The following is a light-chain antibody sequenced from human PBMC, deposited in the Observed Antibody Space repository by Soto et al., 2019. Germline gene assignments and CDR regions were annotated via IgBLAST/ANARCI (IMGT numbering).Light chain of an antibody. CDR1: SSNIGGNS. V-gene: IGLV1-51*01. CDR3: GSWDSSMSAYV. CDR2: DDN. J-gene: IGLJ1*01. Sequence: QSVLTQPPSVSAAPGQKVTISCSGSSSNIGGNSVSWYQQLPGTAPKLLIYDDNKRPSGIPDRFSGSKSGTSATLGITGFQTGDEADYYCGSWDSSMSAYVFGNVTKVNV.